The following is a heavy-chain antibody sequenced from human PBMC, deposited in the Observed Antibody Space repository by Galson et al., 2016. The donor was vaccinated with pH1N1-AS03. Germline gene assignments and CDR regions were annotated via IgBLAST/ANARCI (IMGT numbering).Heavy chain of an antibody. CDR1: GFNFRKFA. CDR3: AKFGGGGWFLITQYDC. D-gene: IGHD4-23*01. J-gene: IGHJ4*02. CDR2: ISGSGETT. V-gene: IGHV3-23*01. Sequence: SLRLSCAPSGFNFRKFAMAWVRQAPGQGLEWISAISGSGETTKSADAVKGRFIVSRDSYKDTLYLQMSSLRVEDTAIYYCAKFGGGGWFLITQYDCWGQGTLVTVSS.